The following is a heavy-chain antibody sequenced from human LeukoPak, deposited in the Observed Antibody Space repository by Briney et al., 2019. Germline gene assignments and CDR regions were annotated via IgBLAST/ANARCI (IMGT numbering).Heavy chain of an antibody. D-gene: IGHD3-10*02. J-gene: IGHJ4*02. V-gene: IGHV4-4*07. CDR2: IYTSGST. Sequence: SETLSLTCTVSGGSISSYYWSWIRQPAGKGLEWIGRIYTSGSTNYNPSLKSRVTMSVDTSKNQFSLKLSSVTAVDTAVYYCARDEPVRGAFDYWGQGTLVTVSS. CDR1: GGSISSYY. CDR3: ARDEPVRGAFDY.